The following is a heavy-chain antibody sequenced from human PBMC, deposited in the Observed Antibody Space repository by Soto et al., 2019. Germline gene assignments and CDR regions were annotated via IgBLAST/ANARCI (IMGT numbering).Heavy chain of an antibody. V-gene: IGHV1-46*01. Sequence: QVQLVQSGAEVKEPGASVRLSCKASGYTFTDSYIHWVRQAPGQGLEWMGVINPVGGSTTYIQKFQSRVTLTRDMSTTTVHMVLSALRSDDTATYSCARDEGAAMGFQYWGQGTPVNVFS. CDR3: ARDEGAAMGFQY. CDR2: INPVGGST. D-gene: IGHD5-18*01. CDR1: GYTFTDSY. J-gene: IGHJ4*02.